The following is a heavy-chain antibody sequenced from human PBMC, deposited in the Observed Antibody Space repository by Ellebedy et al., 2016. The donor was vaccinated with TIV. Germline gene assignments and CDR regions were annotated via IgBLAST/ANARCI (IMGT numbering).Heavy chain of an antibody. CDR3: ASPGYYGPFDH. J-gene: IGHJ4*02. Sequence: GESLKISCEASGFTVSASYLSWVRQAPGKGLEWVSTIYSGGSTHYADSVKGRFTISGHSSKNMLYLQMNALRLEDTAVYYCASPGYYGPFDHWGRGTLVTVSS. CDR2: IYSGGST. CDR1: GFTVSASY. D-gene: IGHD3-3*01. V-gene: IGHV3-53*04.